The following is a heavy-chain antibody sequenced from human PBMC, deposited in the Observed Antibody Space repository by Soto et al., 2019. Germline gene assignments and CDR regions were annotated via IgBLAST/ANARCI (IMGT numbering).Heavy chain of an antibody. CDR3: TTEHRLKYCSGGSCYSPGDY. CDR2: IKSKTDGGTT. V-gene: IGHV3-15*01. CDR1: GFTFSNAW. J-gene: IGHJ4*02. D-gene: IGHD2-15*01. Sequence: EVQLVESGGGLVKPGGSLRLSCAASGFTFSNAWMSWVRQAPGKGLEWVGRIKSKTDGGTTDYAAPVKGRFTISRDDSKNTLYLQMNSLKTEDTAVYYCTTEHRLKYCSGGSCYSPGDYWGQGTLVTVSS.